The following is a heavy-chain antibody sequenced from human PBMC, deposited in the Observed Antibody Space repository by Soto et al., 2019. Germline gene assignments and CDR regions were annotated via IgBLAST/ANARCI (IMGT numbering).Heavy chain of an antibody. Sequence: EVQVSESGGGLVQPGGSLRLSCVASGFTFSTYPMTWVRQVPGKGLEWVSGISGSGGTAYYADSGTGRFTISRDNSRNMLYLQMVSLRAEDTAVYYCAKVRLTPAWYFDYWGQGTLVTVS. CDR3: AKVRLTPAWYFDY. J-gene: IGHJ4*02. V-gene: IGHV3-23*01. CDR2: ISGSGGTA. D-gene: IGHD1-20*01. CDR1: GFTFSTYP.